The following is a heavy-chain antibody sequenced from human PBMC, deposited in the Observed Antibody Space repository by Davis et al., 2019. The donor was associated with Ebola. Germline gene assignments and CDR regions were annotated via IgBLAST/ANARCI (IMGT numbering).Heavy chain of an antibody. CDR2: LERLDS. CDR3: ASLYCSAGSCHFDL. CDR1: GFSVTANY. Sequence: AGSLRLSCEVSGFSVTANYITWVRQAPGKGLEWVSVLERLDSYYADSVKGRFSISRDNSKNTIYLQMNSLRAEDTAVYYCASLYCSAGSCHFDLWGQGTLVSVSP. D-gene: IGHD2-15*01. V-gene: IGHV3-53*01. J-gene: IGHJ5*02.